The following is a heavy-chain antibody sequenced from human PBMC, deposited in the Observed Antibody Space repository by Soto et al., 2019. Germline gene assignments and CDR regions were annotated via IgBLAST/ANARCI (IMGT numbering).Heavy chain of an antibody. V-gene: IGHV5-10-1*01. CDR1: GYSFTSYW. J-gene: IGHJ4*02. Sequence: VESLKISCKGSGYSFTSYWISWVRQPPGKGLEWMGRIDPSDSYTNYSPSFQGHVTISADKSISTAYLQWSSLKASDTATYYCASQLYHDDGSGYLFDYWGQGTMVTVSS. CDR2: IDPSDSYT. CDR3: ASQLYHDDGSGYLFDY. D-gene: IGHD3-22*01.